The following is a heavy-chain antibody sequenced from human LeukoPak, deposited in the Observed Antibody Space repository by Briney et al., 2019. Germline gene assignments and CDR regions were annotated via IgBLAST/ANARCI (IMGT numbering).Heavy chain of an antibody. J-gene: IGHJ6*02. V-gene: IGHV1-18*01. CDR1: GYTFTSYG. CDR3: ARDVAVAGTYYYYGMDV. CDR2: ISAYNGNT. D-gene: IGHD6-19*01. Sequence: ASVKVSCKASGYTFTSYGISWVRQAPGQGLEWMGWISAYNGNTNYAQKLQGRVTMTTDTSTSTAYMELRSLRSDDTAVYYCARDVAVAGTYYYYGMDVWGQGTTVTVSS.